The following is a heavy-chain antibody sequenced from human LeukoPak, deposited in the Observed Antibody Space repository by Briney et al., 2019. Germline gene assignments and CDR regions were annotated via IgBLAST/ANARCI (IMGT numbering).Heavy chain of an antibody. J-gene: IGHJ4*02. V-gene: IGHV4-59*08. CDR3: ARHRYTSGWNGIDY. Sequence: PSETLSLTCTVSGGSISSYYWSWIRQPPGKGLEWIGYIHYSGSANYSPSLKSRVTISLDTSKNHFSLKLSSVTAADTAVYYCARHRYTSGWNGIDYWGQGTLVTVSS. D-gene: IGHD6-19*01. CDR2: IHYSGSA. CDR1: GGSISSYY.